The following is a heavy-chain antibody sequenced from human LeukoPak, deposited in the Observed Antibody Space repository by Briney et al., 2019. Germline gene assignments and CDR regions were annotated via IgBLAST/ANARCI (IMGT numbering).Heavy chain of an antibody. D-gene: IGHD2-2*01. J-gene: IGHJ5*02. Sequence: SETLSLTCTVSGGSISSYYWSWIRQPAGKGLEWIGRIYTSGSTNYNPSLKSRVTMSVDTSKNQFSLKLSSVTAADTAVYYCARGLPAGAFGVPAALRDWFDPWGQGTLVTVSS. CDR3: ARGLPAGAFGVPAALRDWFDP. V-gene: IGHV4-4*07. CDR2: IYTSGST. CDR1: GGSISSYY.